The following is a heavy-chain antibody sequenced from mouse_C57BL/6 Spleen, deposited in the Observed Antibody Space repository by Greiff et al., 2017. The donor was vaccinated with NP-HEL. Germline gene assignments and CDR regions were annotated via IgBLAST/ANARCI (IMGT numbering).Heavy chain of an antibody. J-gene: IGHJ4*01. D-gene: IGHD1-1*01. CDR3: ARWGYGSSYYYAMDY. CDR1: GYTFTSYW. Sequence: QVQLQQPGAELVKPGASVKLSCKASGYTFTSYWMHWVKQRPGQGLEWIGMIHPNSGSTNYNEKFKSKATLTVDKSSSTAYMQLSSLTSEDSAVYYCARWGYGSSYYYAMDYWGQGTSVTVSS. V-gene: IGHV1-64*01. CDR2: IHPNSGST.